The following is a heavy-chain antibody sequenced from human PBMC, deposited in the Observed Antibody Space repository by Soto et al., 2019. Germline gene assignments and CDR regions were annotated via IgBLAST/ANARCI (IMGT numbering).Heavy chain of an antibody. CDR2: ISSNGGST. J-gene: IGHJ4*02. V-gene: IGHV3-64D*06. CDR3: VKDRDYYDSGGSDY. Sequence: LWRYCSDPGFTFSIYDMHSVRQARGKGLEYVSAISSNGGSTYYADSVKGRFTIPRHNSKNTLYLQMSSLRAEDTAVYYCVKDRDYYDSGGSDYWGPGT. D-gene: IGHD3-22*01. CDR1: GFTFSIYD.